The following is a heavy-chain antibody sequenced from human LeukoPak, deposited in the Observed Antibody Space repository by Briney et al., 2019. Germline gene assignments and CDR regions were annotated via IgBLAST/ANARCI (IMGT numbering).Heavy chain of an antibody. Sequence: XAXGQXLXWMGIINPTGGSTTYAQKFQGRVTMTRDTSTSTVYMELSSLRSDDTAVYYCARTAARRFDYWGQGTLVTVSS. D-gene: IGHD6-6*01. J-gene: IGHJ4*02. CDR2: INPTGGST. CDR3: ARTAARRFDY. V-gene: IGHV1-46*01.